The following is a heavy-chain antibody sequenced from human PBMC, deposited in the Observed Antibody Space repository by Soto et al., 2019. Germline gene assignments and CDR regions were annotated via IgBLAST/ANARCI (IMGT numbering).Heavy chain of an antibody. V-gene: IGHV1-8*01. Sequence: QVQLVQSGAEVREPGASVKVSCKASGYSFTSLDINWVRQTAGQGLEWKGWMEPSSGRTGYAQKCQGRVTMTRDTYINAAYMELTTLTSDDTAFYYCARGVSAGVDYWGQGTLVIVSS. D-gene: IGHD1-26*01. CDR2: MEPSSGRT. J-gene: IGHJ4*02. CDR1: GYSFTSLD. CDR3: ARGVSAGVDY.